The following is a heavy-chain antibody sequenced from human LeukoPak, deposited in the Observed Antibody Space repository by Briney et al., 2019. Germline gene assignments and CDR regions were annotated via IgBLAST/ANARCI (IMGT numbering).Heavy chain of an antibody. V-gene: IGHV3-23*01. CDR3: AKDRGVGDGYNRDY. CDR1: GFTFSTYA. J-gene: IGHJ4*02. CDR2: LNYNGGNT. Sequence: GGSLRLSCAASGFTFSTYAMTWLRQAPGKGLEWVSALNYNGGNTYYADSVKGRFTISRDNSKNMLYLHMNSLRAGDTAVYYCAKDRGVGDGYNRDYWGQGTLVTVSS. D-gene: IGHD5-12*01.